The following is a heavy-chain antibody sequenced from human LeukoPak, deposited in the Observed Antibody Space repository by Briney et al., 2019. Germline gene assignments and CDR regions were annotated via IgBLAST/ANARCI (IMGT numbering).Heavy chain of an antibody. J-gene: IGHJ4*02. V-gene: IGHV3-21*01. D-gene: IGHD1-20*01. CDR1: GFTFSSYS. Sequence: GGSLRLSCAASGFTFSSYSMNWVRQAPGKGLEWVSSISSSSSYIYYADSVKGRFTISRDNAKNSLYLQMNSLRAEDTAVYYCAREILITGIDYWGQGPLVTVPS. CDR2: ISSSSSYI. CDR3: AREILITGIDY.